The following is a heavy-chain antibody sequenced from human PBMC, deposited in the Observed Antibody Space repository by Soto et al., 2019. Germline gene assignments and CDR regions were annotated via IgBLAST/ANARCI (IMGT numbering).Heavy chain of an antibody. J-gene: IGHJ4*02. Sequence: AVKVSCKASGGTFSSYAISWVRQAPGQGLEWMGGIIPIFGTANYAQKFQGRVTITADESTSTAYMELSSLRSEDTAVYYCARVGDYVWGSYRYGLDYWGQGTLVTVSS. CDR1: GGTFSSYA. CDR3: ARVGDYVWGSYRYGLDY. D-gene: IGHD3-16*02. V-gene: IGHV1-69*13. CDR2: IIPIFGTA.